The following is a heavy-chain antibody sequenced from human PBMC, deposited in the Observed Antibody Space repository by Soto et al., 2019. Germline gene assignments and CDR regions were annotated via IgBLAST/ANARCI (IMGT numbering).Heavy chain of an antibody. J-gene: IGHJ4*02. CDR2: ISYDGSNK. V-gene: IGHV3-30-3*01. D-gene: IGHD3-10*01. CDR3: ARETAVGFGLDY. Sequence: HPGGSLRLSCAASGFTFSSYAMHWVRQAPGKGLEWVAVISYDGSNKYYADSVKGRFTISRDNSKNTLYLQMNSLRAEDTAVYYCARETAVGFGLDYWGQGTLVTVSS. CDR1: GFTFSSYA.